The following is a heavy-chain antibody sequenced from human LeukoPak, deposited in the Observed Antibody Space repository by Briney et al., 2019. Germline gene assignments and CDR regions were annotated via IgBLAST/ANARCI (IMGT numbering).Heavy chain of an antibody. CDR3: ARWDSGSCSD. D-gene: IGHD1-26*01. CDR2: TKNKANSYTT. V-gene: IGHV3-72*01. CDR1: GLTFSDHY. J-gene: IGHJ4*02. Sequence: PGGSLRLSCAASGLTFSDHYMDWVRQAPGKGLEWVGRTKNKANSYTTEYAATVKGRFTISRDESKNSLYLQMNSLKTEDTAVYYCARWDSGSCSDWGQGTRVTGSS.